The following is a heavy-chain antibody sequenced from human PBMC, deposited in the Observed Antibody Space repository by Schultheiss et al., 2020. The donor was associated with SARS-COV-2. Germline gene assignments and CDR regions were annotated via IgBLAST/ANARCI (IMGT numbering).Heavy chain of an antibody. Sequence: GGSLRLSCAASGFTFSSYAMSWVRQAPGKGLEWVSAISGSGRSTYYADSVKGRFTISRDNSKNTLYLQMNSLRAEDTAVYYCAKDEERAMIQNFDYWGQGTLVTVSS. CDR2: ISGSGRST. D-gene: IGHD5-12*01. CDR3: AKDEERAMIQNFDY. J-gene: IGHJ4*02. V-gene: IGHV3-23*01. CDR1: GFTFSSYA.